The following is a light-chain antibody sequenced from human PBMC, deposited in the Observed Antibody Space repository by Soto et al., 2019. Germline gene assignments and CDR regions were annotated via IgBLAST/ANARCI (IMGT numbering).Light chain of an antibody. J-gene: IGKJ4*01. CDR1: QDINNNF. CDR2: DAS. CDR3: HHPGVSLS. Sequence: IVLTQSPATLSLSVGESATLSCGASQDINNNFVAWYQKKPGLAPRLLIFDASFRAPGIPERFRGSGSGNAVILTSGRLEPENSAVYFCHHPGVSLSFGGVTEV. V-gene: IGKV3D-20*01.